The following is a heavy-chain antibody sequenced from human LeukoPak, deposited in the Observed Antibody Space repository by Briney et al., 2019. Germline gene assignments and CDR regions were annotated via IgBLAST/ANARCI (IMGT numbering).Heavy chain of an antibody. CDR1: GGTFSSYA. J-gene: IGHJ1*01. V-gene: IGHV1-69*05. CDR2: IIPVFGTA. CDR3: ASAMVDSGFADYFQH. D-gene: IGHD5-18*01. Sequence: SVKVSCKASGGTFSSYATSCVRHAPGQGLEWMGGIIPVFGTANYAQKFQGRVTITTDESTSTAYMELSSLRSEDKAVYYCASAMVDSGFADYFQHWGQGTLVTVSS.